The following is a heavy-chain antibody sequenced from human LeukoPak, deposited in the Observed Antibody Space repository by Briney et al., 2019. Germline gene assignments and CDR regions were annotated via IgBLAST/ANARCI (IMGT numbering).Heavy chain of an antibody. CDR3: ARVGMGDYFDY. CDR1: GGSISSYY. Sequence: PSETLSLTCTVSGGSISSYYWSWIRQPPGKGLEWIGYIYYSGSTNYNPSLKSRVTISVDTSKNQFSLKLSSVTAADTAVYYCARVGMGDYFDYWGQGTLVTVSS. CDR2: IYYSGST. J-gene: IGHJ4*02. V-gene: IGHV4-59*01. D-gene: IGHD3-3*01.